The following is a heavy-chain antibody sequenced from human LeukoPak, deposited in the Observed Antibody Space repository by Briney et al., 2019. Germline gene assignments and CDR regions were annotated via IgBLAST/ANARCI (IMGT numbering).Heavy chain of an antibody. V-gene: IGHV1-8*03. Sequence: ASVKVSCKASGYTFTNYHINWVRQASGQGLEWMTWINPDTGDKGYARKFQDRVTITTDTSISTAYMELSSLSSEDTAVYLCARTTSMTASGYDYWGQGTLVTVSS. J-gene: IGHJ4*02. CDR3: ARTTSMTASGYDY. CDR1: GYTFTNYH. CDR2: INPDTGDK. D-gene: IGHD2-21*02.